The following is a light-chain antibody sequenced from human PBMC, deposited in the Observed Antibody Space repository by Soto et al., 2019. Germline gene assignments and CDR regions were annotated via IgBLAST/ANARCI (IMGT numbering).Light chain of an antibody. J-gene: IGLJ3*02. CDR3: QSYDNSLNGRV. CDR1: SSNIGAHYD. CDR2: GNS. Sequence: QSVLTQPPSVSGAPGQRVTISCTGSSSNIGAHYDVHWYQQLPGTAPKLLIYGNSNRPSGVPDRFSGSKSGTSASLAITGLQAEDEADYYCQSYDNSLNGRVFGGGTKVTVL. V-gene: IGLV1-40*01.